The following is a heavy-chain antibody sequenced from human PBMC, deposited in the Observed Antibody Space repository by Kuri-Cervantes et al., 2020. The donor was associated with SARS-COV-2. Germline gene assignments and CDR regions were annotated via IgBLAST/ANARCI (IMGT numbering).Heavy chain of an antibody. CDR3: TRDLGYCTNGVCYGLVYYYYYGMDV. Sequence: GESLKISCAASGFTFSSYAMSWVRQAPGKGLEWVSAISGSGGSTYYADSVKGRFTISRDNSKNTLYLQMNSLRAEDTAVYYCTRDLGYCTNGVCYGLVYYYYYGMDVWGQGNTVNVSS. D-gene: IGHD2-8*01. CDR2: ISGSGGST. J-gene: IGHJ6*02. CDR1: GFTFSSYA. V-gene: IGHV3-23*01.